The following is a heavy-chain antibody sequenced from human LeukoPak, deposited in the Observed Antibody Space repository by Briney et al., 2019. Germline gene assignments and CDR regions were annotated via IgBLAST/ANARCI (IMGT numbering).Heavy chain of an antibody. CDR2: INAGNGNT. D-gene: IGHD5-18*01. CDR3: ARSVDTAMVTLGFDY. Sequence: ASVKVSCKASGYTFTSYAMHWVRQAPGQRLEWMGWINAGNGNTKYSQEFQGRVTITRDTSASTAHMELSSLRSEDMAVYYCARSVDTAMVTLGFDYWGQGTLVTVSS. CDR1: GYTFTSYA. V-gene: IGHV1-3*03. J-gene: IGHJ4*02.